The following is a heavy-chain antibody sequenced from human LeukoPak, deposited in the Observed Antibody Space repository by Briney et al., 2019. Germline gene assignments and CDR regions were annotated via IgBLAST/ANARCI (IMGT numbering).Heavy chain of an antibody. D-gene: IGHD6-25*01. V-gene: IGHV4-59*12. CDR3: ARVKQRRLIYFDY. Sequence: PSETLSLTCTVSGGSISSYYWSWIRQPPGKGLEWIGYIYYSGSTNYNPSLKSRVTISVDTSKNQFSLKLSSVTAADTAVYYCARVKQRRLIYFDYWGQGTLVTVSS. CDR2: IYYSGST. CDR1: GGSISSYY. J-gene: IGHJ4*02.